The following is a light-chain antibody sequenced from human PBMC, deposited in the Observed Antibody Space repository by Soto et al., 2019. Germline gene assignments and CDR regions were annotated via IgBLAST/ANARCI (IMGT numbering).Light chain of an antibody. CDR2: KAS. J-gene: IGKJ2*01. CDR1: QSISMW. V-gene: IGKV1-5*03. Sequence: DIRMTQSPSTLSASVGDRVSITCRASQSISMWLAWYQQKPGKAPNLLIYKASSLEGGVPSRFSGTGSGTEFTLTISGVQPDDFATYYCQHYGSYPYTFGQGTKLEIK. CDR3: QHYGSYPYT.